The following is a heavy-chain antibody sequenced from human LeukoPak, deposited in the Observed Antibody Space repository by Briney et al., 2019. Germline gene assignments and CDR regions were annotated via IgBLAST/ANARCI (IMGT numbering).Heavy chain of an antibody. Sequence: KPSETLSLTCTVAGYSISSGYYWGWIRQPPGKGLEWIGSIYHSGSTYYNPSLKSRVTISVDTSKNQFSLKLSSVPAADTAVYYCARGHDWAMVTGWGQGTLVTVSS. CDR1: GYSISSGYY. J-gene: IGHJ4*02. CDR3: ARGHDWAMVTG. CDR2: IYHSGST. D-gene: IGHD5-18*01. V-gene: IGHV4-38-2*02.